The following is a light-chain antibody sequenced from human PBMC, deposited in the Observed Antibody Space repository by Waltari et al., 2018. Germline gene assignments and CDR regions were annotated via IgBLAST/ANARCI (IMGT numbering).Light chain of an antibody. CDR3: QQYYATPYS. Sequence: DVVMTQSPDSLAVSLGERATINCKSSQSLLYSSRNKNYLAWYQQKPGQPPKLLIYWASAREAGGPDRISGSGSGTDFTLTISSRQAEDVAVYYCQQYYATPYSFGQGTKVEIK. CDR1: QSLLYSSRNKNY. CDR2: WAS. J-gene: IGKJ2*03. V-gene: IGKV4-1*01.